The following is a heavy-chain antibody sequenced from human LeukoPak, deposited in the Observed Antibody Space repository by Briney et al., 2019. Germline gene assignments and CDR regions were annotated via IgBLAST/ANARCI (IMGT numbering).Heavy chain of an antibody. J-gene: IGHJ5*02. V-gene: IGHV4-39*01. Sequence: SETLSLTCTVSGGSISSSSYYWGWIRQPPGKGLEWIGSIYYSGSTYYNPSLKSRVTISVDTSKNQFSLKLSSVTAADTAVYYCARHDGAYYGSGSYGEGYGFDPWGQGTLVTVSS. CDR1: GGSISSSSYY. D-gene: IGHD3-10*01. CDR2: IYYSGST. CDR3: ARHDGAYYGSGSYGEGYGFDP.